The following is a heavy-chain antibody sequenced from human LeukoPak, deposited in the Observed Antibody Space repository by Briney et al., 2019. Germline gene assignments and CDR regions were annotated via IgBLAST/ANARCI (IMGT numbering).Heavy chain of an antibody. D-gene: IGHD2-15*01. CDR1: GFTFGDYA. V-gene: IGHV3-66*01. CDR3: ARALVVVALFDY. Sequence: GGSLRLSCTASGFTFGDYAMSWFRQAPGKGLEWVSAIYSGGSTYYADSVKGRFTISRDNSKNTLYLQMNSLRAEDTAVYYCARALVVVALFDYWGQGTLVTVSS. CDR2: IYSGGST. J-gene: IGHJ4*02.